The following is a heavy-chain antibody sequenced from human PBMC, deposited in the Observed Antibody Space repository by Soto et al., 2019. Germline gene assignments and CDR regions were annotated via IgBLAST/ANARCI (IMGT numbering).Heavy chain of an antibody. D-gene: IGHD3-10*01. CDR1: GGTFSSYA. V-gene: IGHV1-69*06. CDR2: IIPIFGTA. CDR3: AREAVTMVRGAVFFDY. J-gene: IGHJ4*02. Sequence: QVQLVQSGAEVKKPGSSVKVSCTASGGTFSSYAISWVRQAPGQGREWMGGIIPIFGTANYAQKFQGRVTITADKSTSTGDMELSSLRSEDTAVYYCAREAVTMVRGAVFFDYWGQGTLVTVSS.